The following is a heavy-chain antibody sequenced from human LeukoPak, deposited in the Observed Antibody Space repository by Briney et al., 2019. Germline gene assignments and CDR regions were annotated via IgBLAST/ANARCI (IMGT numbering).Heavy chain of an antibody. CDR2: MNPNSGNT. CDR1: GYTFTSYD. D-gene: IGHD3-3*01. V-gene: IGHV1-8*01. Sequence: ASVKVSCKASGYTFTSYDINWVRQATGQGLEWMGWMNPNSGNTGYAQKFQGRVTMTRNTSISTAYMELSSLRFEDTAVYYCARGLPRITIFGVAFDYWGQGTLVTVSS. J-gene: IGHJ4*02. CDR3: ARGLPRITIFGVAFDY.